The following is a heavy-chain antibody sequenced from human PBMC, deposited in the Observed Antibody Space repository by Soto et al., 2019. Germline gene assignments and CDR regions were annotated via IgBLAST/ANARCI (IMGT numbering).Heavy chain of an antibody. J-gene: IGHJ4*02. CDR3: ARSYSVGGVISPTFDS. Sequence: QEQLVQSGAEVKKPGSSVKVSCKASGGTFSTHAITWVRQSPGQGLEWMGGINPIFGTTNYAQKFQGRLTITADKSTTTAYMELSSLRSDDTAVYYCARSYSVGGVISPTFDSWGQGTLVTVSS. V-gene: IGHV1-69*06. CDR2: INPIFGTT. D-gene: IGHD3-16*02. CDR1: GGTFSTHA.